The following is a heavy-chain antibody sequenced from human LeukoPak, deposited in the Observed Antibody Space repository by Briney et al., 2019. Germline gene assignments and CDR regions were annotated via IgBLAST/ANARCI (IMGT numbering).Heavy chain of an antibody. CDR3: ARDNRVTTVAPNWFDP. D-gene: IGHD4-11*01. CDR2: IYTSGST. J-gene: IGHJ5*02. Sequence: SETLSLTCTVSGGSISSYYWSWIRQPAGKGLEWIGRIYTSGSTNYNPSLKSRVTMSVDTSKNQFSLKLSSVTAADTAVYYCARDNRVTTVAPNWFDPWGQGTLVTVSS. CDR1: GGSISSYY. V-gene: IGHV4-4*07.